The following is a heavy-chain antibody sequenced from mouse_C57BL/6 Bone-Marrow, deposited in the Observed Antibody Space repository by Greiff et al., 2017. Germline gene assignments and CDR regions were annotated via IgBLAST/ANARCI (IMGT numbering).Heavy chain of an antibody. V-gene: IGHV1-55*01. CDR2: IYPGSGST. J-gene: IGHJ2*01. CDR3: ASSDTGNDTYSFDY. Sequence: QVQLQQSGAELVKPGASVKMSCKASGYTFTSYWITWVKQRPGQGLEWIGEIYPGSGSTNYNEKFKSKATLTVDTSSSTAYMQLSSLTSEDSAVYSGASSDTGNDTYSFDYWGQGTTLTVSA. D-gene: IGHD2-12*01. CDR1: GYTFTSYW.